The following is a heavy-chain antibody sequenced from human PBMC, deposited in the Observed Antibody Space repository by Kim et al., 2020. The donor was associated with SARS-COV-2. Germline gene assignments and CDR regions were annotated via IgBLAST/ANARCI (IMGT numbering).Heavy chain of an antibody. Sequence: ASVKVSCKASGYTFTSYAMNWVRQAPGQGLEWMGWINTNTGNPTYAQGFTGRFVFSLDTSVSTAYLQISSLRAEDTAVYYCATKQWLDPYYYYGMDVWGQGTTVTVSS. J-gene: IGHJ6*02. CDR1: GYTFTSYA. D-gene: IGHD6-19*01. V-gene: IGHV7-4-1*02. CDR3: ATKQWLDPYYYYGMDV. CDR2: INTNTGNP.